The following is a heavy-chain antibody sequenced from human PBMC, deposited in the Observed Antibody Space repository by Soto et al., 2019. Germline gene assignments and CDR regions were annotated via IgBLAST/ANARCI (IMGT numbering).Heavy chain of an antibody. Sequence: SETLCLTCTVSGGSISSYYWSWIRQPPGKGLEWIGYIYYSGSTNYNPSLKSRVTISVDTSKNQFSLKLSSVTAADTAVYYCARDAPFMDVWGKGTTVTVSS. J-gene: IGHJ6*03. CDR3: ARDAPFMDV. CDR1: GGSISSYY. CDR2: IYYSGST. V-gene: IGHV4-59*01.